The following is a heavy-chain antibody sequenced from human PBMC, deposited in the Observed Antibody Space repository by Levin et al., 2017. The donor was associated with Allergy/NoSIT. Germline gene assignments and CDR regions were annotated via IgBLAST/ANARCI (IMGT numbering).Heavy chain of an antibody. CDR3: AKTYYGSGKSYFDY. CDR1: GFTFSSYA. Sequence: PGASVKVSCAASGFTFSSYAMSWVRQAPGKGLEWVSAISGSGGSTYYADSVKGRFTISRDNSKNTLYLQMNSLRAEDTAVYYCAKTYYGSGKSYFDYWGQGTLVTVSS. V-gene: IGHV3-23*01. D-gene: IGHD3-10*01. J-gene: IGHJ4*02. CDR2: ISGSGGST.